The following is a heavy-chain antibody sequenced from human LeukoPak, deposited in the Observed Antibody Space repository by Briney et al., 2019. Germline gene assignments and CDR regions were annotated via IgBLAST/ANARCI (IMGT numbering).Heavy chain of an antibody. V-gene: IGHV4-59*01. CDR1: GVSISSYY. Sequence: PSETLSLTCTVSGVSISSYYWSWIRQPPGKGLEWIGYIYYSGSTNYNPSLKSRVTISVDTSKNQFSLKLSSVTAADTAVYYCARDSSWYWNDAFDIWGQGTMVTVSS. D-gene: IGHD6-13*01. CDR2: IYYSGST. J-gene: IGHJ3*02. CDR3: ARDSSWYWNDAFDI.